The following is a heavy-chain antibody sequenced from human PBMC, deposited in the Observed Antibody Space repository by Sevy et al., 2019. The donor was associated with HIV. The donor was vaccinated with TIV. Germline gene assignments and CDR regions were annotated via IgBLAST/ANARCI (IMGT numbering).Heavy chain of an antibody. V-gene: IGHV3-23*01. CDR2: ISGSGGST. Sequence: GWSLRLSCAASGFPLRNYAMSWVRQAPGKGLEWVSSISGSGGSTYYADSVKGRFTISRDNFQNTLDLEMNSLRAEDTAVYYCAKDGAVAPSDYWGQGTLVTVSS. J-gene: IGHJ4*02. CDR3: AKDGAVAPSDY. CDR1: GFPLRNYA. D-gene: IGHD6-19*01.